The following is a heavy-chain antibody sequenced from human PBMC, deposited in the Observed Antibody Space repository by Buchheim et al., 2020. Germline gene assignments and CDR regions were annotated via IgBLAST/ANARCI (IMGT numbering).Heavy chain of an antibody. D-gene: IGHD2/OR15-2a*01. CDR2: ISYDGSIK. V-gene: IGHV3-30-3*01. CDR3: ARPSTQDNSSWPWATDY. CDR1: GFTFNTYA. J-gene: IGHJ4*02. Sequence: QVLLVESGGGVVQPGRSLRLSCAASGFTFNTYAMHWVRQAPGKGLEWVAVISYDGSIKYYADSVKGRFTISRDNSKNRLYLKMHSLRAEDTAMYYSARPSTQDNSSWPWATDYWGQGTL.